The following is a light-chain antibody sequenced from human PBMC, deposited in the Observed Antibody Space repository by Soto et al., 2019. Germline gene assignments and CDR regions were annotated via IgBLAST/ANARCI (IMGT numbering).Light chain of an antibody. Sequence: DIVMTQSPLSLPVTPGEPASISCRSSQSLLETNGYNYLDWYLQKPGQSPQLLIYLGSNRASGVPERLSGSGSGTDFTLKISRVEDEDVGIYYCMQALQTPWTFGQGTKVEIK. CDR3: MQALQTPWT. CDR1: QSLLETNGYNY. V-gene: IGKV2-28*01. CDR2: LGS. J-gene: IGKJ1*01.